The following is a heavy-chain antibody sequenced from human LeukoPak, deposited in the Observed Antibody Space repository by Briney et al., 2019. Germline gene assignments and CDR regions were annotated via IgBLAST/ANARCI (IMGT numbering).Heavy chain of an antibody. CDR2: ISYDGSKK. CDR1: GFTFSNFA. CDR3: AKVSIAAADTLRNYDY. Sequence: GGSLRLSCAASGFTFSNFAIHWVRQAPGKGLEWVAVISYDGSKKYYTDSVKGRFTISRDNSKNTLYLQMNGLRADDTAIYYCAKVSIAAADTLRNYDYWGQGTLVTVSS. V-gene: IGHV3-30*04. D-gene: IGHD6-13*01. J-gene: IGHJ4*02.